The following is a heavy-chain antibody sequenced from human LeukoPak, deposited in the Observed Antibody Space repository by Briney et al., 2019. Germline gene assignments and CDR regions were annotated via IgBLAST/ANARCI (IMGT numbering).Heavy chain of an antibody. CDR2: ISYDGRQK. V-gene: IGHV3-30-3*01. CDR3: ARVFLERLTSGYFDN. Sequence: GGSLRLSCAASGFTFSEYAMHWVRQAPGKGLEWVAVISYDGRQKYYGDSVKGRFTISRDNPKNTPYLQMNSLRDDDTAVYYCARVFLERLTSGYFDNWGQGTLVTVSP. CDR1: GFTFSEYA. D-gene: IGHD3-3*01. J-gene: IGHJ4*02.